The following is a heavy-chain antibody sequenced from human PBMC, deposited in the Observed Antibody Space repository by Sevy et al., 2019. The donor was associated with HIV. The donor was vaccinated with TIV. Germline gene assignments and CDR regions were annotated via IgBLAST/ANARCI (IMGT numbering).Heavy chain of an antibody. V-gene: IGHV1-2*02. CDR3: VRDDRDGYFEY. CDR1: GYTFTGYY. J-gene: IGHJ4*02. CDR2: INPDSGGP. Sequence: ASVKVSSNASGYTFTGYYMHWMRQAPGQGLEWMGWINPDSGGPIYAPKFQGRVTLTRDTSISTAYMDLSRLKSDDTAVYYCVRDDRDGYFEYWGQGTLVTVSS.